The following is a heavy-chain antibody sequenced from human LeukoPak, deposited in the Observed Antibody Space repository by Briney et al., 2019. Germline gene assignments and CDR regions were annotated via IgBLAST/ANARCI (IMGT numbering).Heavy chain of an antibody. J-gene: IGHJ5*02. V-gene: IGHV6-1*01. Sequence: SQTLSLTCVLSGDSVSSNSAAWNWIRQSPSRGLEWLGRTYYRSKWYNDYAVSVESRITINPDTSKNQFSLHLNSVTPEDTAVYYCAGYSYGVRPSWGQGTLVTVSS. CDR1: GDSVSSNSAA. CDR3: AGYSYGVRPS. CDR2: TYYRSKWYN. D-gene: IGHD5-18*01.